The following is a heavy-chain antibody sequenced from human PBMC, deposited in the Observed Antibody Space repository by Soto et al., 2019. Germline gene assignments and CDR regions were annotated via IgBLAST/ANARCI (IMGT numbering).Heavy chain of an antibody. V-gene: IGHV3-23*01. D-gene: IGHD3-10*01. CDR1: GFKCIYNA. CDR2: ISGSGGST. CDR3: VKSNKWFGEDAFDI. J-gene: IGHJ3*02. Sequence: SLSLFCTASGFKCIYNAMSWVRQNPGKGLEWVSAISGSGGSTYYADSVRGRFTISRDNSKNTLYLQMNSLRAEDTVVYYCVKSNKWFGEDAFDIWGQGTMVTVSS.